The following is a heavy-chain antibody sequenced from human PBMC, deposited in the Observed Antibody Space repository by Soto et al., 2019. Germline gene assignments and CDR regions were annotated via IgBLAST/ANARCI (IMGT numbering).Heavy chain of an antibody. Sequence: QIQLQESGPGLVRPSQTLSLTCTVSGGSLNSEHYHWTWIRQAPGKGLAWIGYIHYTGSVRYNPSLQSPITLSVDTSKNLFSLNLSSVTAADTAVYFCVREDDGGDRDYYGLDVWGQGTMVTVSS. CDR3: VREDDGGDRDYYGLDV. J-gene: IGHJ6*02. D-gene: IGHD2-21*02. V-gene: IGHV4-30-4*01. CDR1: GGSLNSEHYH. CDR2: IHYTGSV.